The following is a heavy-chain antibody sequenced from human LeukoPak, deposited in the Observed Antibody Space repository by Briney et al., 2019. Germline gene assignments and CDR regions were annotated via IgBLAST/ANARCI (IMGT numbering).Heavy chain of an antibody. D-gene: IGHD6-19*01. J-gene: IGHJ4*02. CDR3: AGSRPGWYALFDS. CDR1: GFTFSSYS. CDR2: ISSTSSYI. V-gene: IGHV3-21*01. Sequence: GGSLRLSCAASGFTFSSYSMNWVRQAPGKGLEWVSSISSTSSYIYYADSVKGRFTISRDNAKNSLYLQMNSLRADDTAVYYCAGSRPGWYALFDSWGQGTLVTVSS.